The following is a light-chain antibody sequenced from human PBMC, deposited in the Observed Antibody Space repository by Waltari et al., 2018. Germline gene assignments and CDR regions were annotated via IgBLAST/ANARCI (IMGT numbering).Light chain of an antibody. Sequence: AIQLTQSPSSLSASVGDRVTITCRASLAISSALAWYQQKPGKPPQLLIYNASTLLGGVPSRFSGSGSGTSFTLTINSLQPDDFTTYYCQQFNNYPQTFGPGTKVDIK. V-gene: IGKV1D-13*01. CDR2: NAS. J-gene: IGKJ3*01. CDR3: QQFNNYPQT. CDR1: LAISSA.